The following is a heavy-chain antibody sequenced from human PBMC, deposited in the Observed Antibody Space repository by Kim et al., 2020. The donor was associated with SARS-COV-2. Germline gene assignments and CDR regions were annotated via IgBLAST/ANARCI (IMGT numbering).Heavy chain of an antibody. CDR1: GGSISSSSYY. CDR3: ARLQGGDGYNLYFDY. J-gene: IGHJ4*02. D-gene: IGHD5-12*01. Sequence: SETLSLTCTVSGGSISSSSYYWGWIRQPPGKGLEWIGSIYYSGSTYYNPSLKSRVTISVDTSKNQFSLKLSSVTAADTAVYYCARLQGGDGYNLYFDYWGQGTLGTVSS. V-gene: IGHV4-39*01. CDR2: IYYSGST.